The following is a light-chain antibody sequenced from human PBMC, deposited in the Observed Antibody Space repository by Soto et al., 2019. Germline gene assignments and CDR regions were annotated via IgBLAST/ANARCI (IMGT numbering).Light chain of an antibody. CDR3: QQRSNWPPYT. J-gene: IGKJ2*01. CDR1: QSVSSY. CDR2: DPS. Sequence: IVLTQSPATLSLSPGERATLSCRASQSVSSYLAWYQQKPGQAPRLLIYDPSNRATGIPARFSGSGSVTDFTLTIRSLEPEDFAVSYYQQRSNWPPYTFGRGTKLEIK. V-gene: IGKV3-11*01.